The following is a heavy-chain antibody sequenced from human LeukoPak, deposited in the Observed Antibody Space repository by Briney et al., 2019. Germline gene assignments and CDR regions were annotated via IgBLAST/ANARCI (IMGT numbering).Heavy chain of an antibody. CDR3: AKVTDSYGSPLDV. Sequence: GRSLRLSCAASGFTFSSYSMNWVRQAPGKGLEWVSYISSSSSTIYYADSVKGRFTISRDNSKNTLYLQMNSLRAEDTAVYYCAKVTDSYGSPLDVWGQGTTVTVSS. CDR1: GFTFSSYS. J-gene: IGHJ6*02. CDR2: ISSSSSTI. D-gene: IGHD3-10*01. V-gene: IGHV3-48*01.